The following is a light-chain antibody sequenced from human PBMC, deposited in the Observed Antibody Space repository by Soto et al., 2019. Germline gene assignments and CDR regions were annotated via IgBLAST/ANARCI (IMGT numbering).Light chain of an antibody. CDR3: VAWDDSLNAWM. CDR1: SSNIGTNT. J-gene: IGLJ3*02. Sequence: QSVLTQPPSASGTPGQRVTISCSGSSSNIGTNTVNWLQHLPGTAPKLLIHANNKRPSGVPDRFSGSKSGTSASLAISGLQSDDEADYYCVAWDDSLNAWMFGGGTQLTVL. V-gene: IGLV1-44*01. CDR2: ANN.